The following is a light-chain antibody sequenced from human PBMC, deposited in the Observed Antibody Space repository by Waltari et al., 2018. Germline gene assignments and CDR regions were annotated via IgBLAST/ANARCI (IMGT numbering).Light chain of an antibody. Sequence: VLTQSPDTVSLSPGETATLSCRASQSQTKRYLAWYPQKAGQAPRLLIYGASSRAAGIPYRFSGSGSGTDFTLTISRLEPEDSAVYYCQQYGSSVLYTFGQGTKLEIK. CDR1: QSQTKRY. J-gene: IGKJ2*01. V-gene: IGKV3-20*01. CDR3: QQYGSSVLYT. CDR2: GAS.